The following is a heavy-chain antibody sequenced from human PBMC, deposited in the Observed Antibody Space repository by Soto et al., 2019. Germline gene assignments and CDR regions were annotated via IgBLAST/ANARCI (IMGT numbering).Heavy chain of an antibody. Sequence: QVQLVQSGAEVKKPGSSVKVSCKASGGTFSSYAISWVRQAPGQGLEWMGGIIPIFGTANYAQKFQGRVPITADESTSTAYMELSSLRSEDTAVYYCARDPYCGGDCYSYYYYGMDVWGQGTTVTVSS. CDR3: ARDPYCGGDCYSYYYYGMDV. J-gene: IGHJ6*02. V-gene: IGHV1-69*12. CDR1: GGTFSSYA. CDR2: IIPIFGTA. D-gene: IGHD2-21*02.